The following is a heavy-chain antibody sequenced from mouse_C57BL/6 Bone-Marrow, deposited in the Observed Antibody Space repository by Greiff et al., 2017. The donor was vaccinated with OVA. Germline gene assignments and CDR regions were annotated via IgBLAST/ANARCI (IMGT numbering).Heavy chain of an antibody. Sequence: QVHVKQPGAELVKPGASVKVSCKASGYTFTSYWMHWVKQRPGQGLEWIGRIHPSDSDTNYNQKFKGKATLTVDKSSSTAYMQLSSLTSEDSAVYYCAIKGSFITTGGPYFDYWGQGTTLTVSS. V-gene: IGHV1-74*01. CDR2: IHPSDSDT. J-gene: IGHJ2*01. CDR1: GYTFTSYW. D-gene: IGHD1-1*01. CDR3: AIKGSFITTGGPYFDY.